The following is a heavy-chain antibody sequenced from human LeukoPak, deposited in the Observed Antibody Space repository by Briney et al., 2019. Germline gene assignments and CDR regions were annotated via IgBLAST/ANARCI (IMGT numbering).Heavy chain of an antibody. V-gene: IGHV1-46*01. D-gene: IGHD4-17*01. CDR1: GYTFTGYY. CDR2: INPSGGST. J-gene: IGHJ4*02. Sequence: ASVKVSCKASGYTFTGYYMHWVRQAPGQGLEWMGIINPSGGSTSYAQKFQGRVTMTRDTSTSTVYMELSSLRSEDTAVYYCAQTTVTYDLGGYWGQGTLVTVSS. CDR3: AQTTVTYDLGGY.